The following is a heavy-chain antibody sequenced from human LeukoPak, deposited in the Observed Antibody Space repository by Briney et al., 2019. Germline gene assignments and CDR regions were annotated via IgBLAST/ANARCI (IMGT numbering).Heavy chain of an antibody. V-gene: IGHV3-23*01. CDR2: ISGSGGST. D-gene: IGHD3-16*02. CDR1: GFTFSSYA. Sequence: PGGSLRLSCAASGFTFSSYAMSWVRQAPGKGLEWVSAISGSGGSTYYADSVKGGFTISRDNSKKRLYRQMNSLRAEDTAVYYCAKDSDYVWGSYRYPPYYDYWGQGALVTVSS. J-gene: IGHJ4*02. CDR3: AKDSDYVWGSYRYPPYYDY.